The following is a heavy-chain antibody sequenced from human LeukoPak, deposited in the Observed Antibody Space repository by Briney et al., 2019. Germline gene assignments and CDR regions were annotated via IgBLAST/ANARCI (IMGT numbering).Heavy chain of an antibody. D-gene: IGHD2-15*01. CDR3: ARVAPGSCGGSCYALDY. CDR1: GGSISRYY. J-gene: IGHJ4*02. CDR2: IYYSGST. V-gene: IGHV4-59*01. Sequence: SETLSLTCTVSGGSISRYYWSWIRQPPGKGLEWIGYIYYSGSTNYNPSLKSRVTISVDTSKNQFSLRLNSVTAADTAVYYCARVAPGSCGGSCYALDYWGQGTLVTVSS.